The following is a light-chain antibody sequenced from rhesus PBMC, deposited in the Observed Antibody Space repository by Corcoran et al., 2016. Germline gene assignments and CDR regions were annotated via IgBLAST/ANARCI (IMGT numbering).Light chain of an antibody. J-gene: IGLJ6*01. CDR1: NCDIGGYNG. CDR2: EVS. V-gene: IGLV2-38*01. CDR3: GSYRSGSSFV. Sequence: QSALTQPPSVAKSLGQSVTMSCTGSNCDIGGYNGVSWYQQHPGTAPRLLIYEVSKRPSGGSDRFSGSNSGNTASLTISGLQAEDDADYYFGSYRSGSSFVFGSGTKLXVL.